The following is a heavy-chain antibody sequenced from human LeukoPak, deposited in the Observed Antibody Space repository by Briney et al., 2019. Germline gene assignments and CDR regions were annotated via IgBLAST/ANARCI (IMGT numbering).Heavy chain of an antibody. CDR3: AVRCFVGRGWRVFSVYY. D-gene: IGHD2-15*01. CDR2: INAGNGNT. Sequence: ASVKVSCKASGYTFSSYAMHWVRQAPGQRLEWMGWINAGNGNTKYSQKFQDRITFTSDTSASTAYMELSSLRSEDPAVFYCAVRCFVGRGWRVFSVYYWGEGALGTV. V-gene: IGHV1-3*01. CDR1: GYTFSSYA. J-gene: IGHJ4*02.